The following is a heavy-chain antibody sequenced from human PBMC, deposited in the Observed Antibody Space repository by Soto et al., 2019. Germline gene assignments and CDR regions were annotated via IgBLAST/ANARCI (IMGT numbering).Heavy chain of an antibody. CDR3: AVSSSWYEATFDY. Sequence: HPGGSLRLSCAASGFTFSSYEMNWVRQAPGKGLEWVSYISGSGSTIYYADSVKGRFTISRDNAKNSLYLQMNSLRAEDTAVYYCAVSSSWYEATFDYWGQGTLVTVSS. V-gene: IGHV3-48*03. J-gene: IGHJ4*02. D-gene: IGHD6-13*01. CDR1: GFTFSSYE. CDR2: ISGSGSTI.